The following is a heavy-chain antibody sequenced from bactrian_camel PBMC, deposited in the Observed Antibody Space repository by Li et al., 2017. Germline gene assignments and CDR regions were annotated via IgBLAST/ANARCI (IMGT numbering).Heavy chain of an antibody. Sequence: VQLVESGGGSVQAGGSLTLSCAASKYDVSHDCMGWFRQAPGKERKGVAGIRLGGSSTYYADSVKGRFTISKDNAKNTVYLQMNSLKPEDTAMYYCAATWRPGCRSYDFRTSNYDSWGQGTQVTVS. CDR3: AATWRPGCRSYDFRTSNYDS. V-gene: IGHV3S40*01. CDR1: KYDVSHDC. D-gene: IGHD3*01. J-gene: IGHJ4*01. CDR2: IRLGGSST.